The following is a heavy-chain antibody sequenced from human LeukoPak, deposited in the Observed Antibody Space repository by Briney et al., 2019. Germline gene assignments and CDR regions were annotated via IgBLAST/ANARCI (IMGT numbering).Heavy chain of an antibody. J-gene: IGHJ4*02. D-gene: IGHD1-1*01. V-gene: IGHV3-7*01. Sequence: GGSLRLSCAASGFTFSSYWMSWVRQAPGKGLEWVANIKQDGSEKYYVDSVKGRFTISRDNAKNSLYLQMNSLRVEDTAVYYCARIQLDNWNDEDPLYFDYWGQGTLVTVSS. CDR1: GFTFSSYW. CDR2: IKQDGSEK. CDR3: ARIQLDNWNDEDPLYFDY.